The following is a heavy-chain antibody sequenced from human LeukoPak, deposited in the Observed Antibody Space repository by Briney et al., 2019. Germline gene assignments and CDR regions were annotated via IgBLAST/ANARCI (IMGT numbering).Heavy chain of an antibody. CDR2: ISGSGGST. Sequence: GGSLRLSCAASGFTFSSYGMSWVRQAPGKGLEWVSAISGSGGSTYYADSVKGRFTISRDNSKNTLYLQMGSLRAEDMAVYYCASAVGTTFAFDIWGQGTMVTVSS. J-gene: IGHJ3*02. CDR1: GFTFSSYG. V-gene: IGHV3-23*01. D-gene: IGHD1-1*01. CDR3: ASAVGTTFAFDI.